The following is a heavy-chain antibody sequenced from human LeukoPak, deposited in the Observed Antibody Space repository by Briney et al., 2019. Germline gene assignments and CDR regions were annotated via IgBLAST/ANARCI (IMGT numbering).Heavy chain of an antibody. Sequence: KPSEPLSLTCTVSGGSISSYYWSWIRQPPGKGLEWIGYIYYSGSTNYNPSLKSRVTISVDTSKNQFSLKLSSVTAADTAVYYCARDVAAADYYFDYWVQGTLVTVSS. D-gene: IGHD6-13*01. V-gene: IGHV4-59*01. CDR3: ARDVAAADYYFDY. CDR1: GGSISSYY. CDR2: IYYSGST. J-gene: IGHJ4*02.